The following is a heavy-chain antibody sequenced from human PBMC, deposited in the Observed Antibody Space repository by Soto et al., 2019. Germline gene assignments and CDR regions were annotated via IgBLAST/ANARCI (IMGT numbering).Heavy chain of an antibody. J-gene: IGHJ6*03. Sequence: QLQLQESGPGLVKPSETLSLTCTVSGGSISSSSSSWGWIRQPPGKGLEWLGIISYSGSTYYSPSLKSRVTIAGDASKNRFSRKLSSVTAADTAVYYCARTYVTDVVVVPASKDYMDVWGKGTTVTVSS. CDR2: ISYSGST. CDR1: GGSISSSSSS. D-gene: IGHD2-2*01. V-gene: IGHV4-39*01. CDR3: ARTYVTDVVVVPASKDYMDV.